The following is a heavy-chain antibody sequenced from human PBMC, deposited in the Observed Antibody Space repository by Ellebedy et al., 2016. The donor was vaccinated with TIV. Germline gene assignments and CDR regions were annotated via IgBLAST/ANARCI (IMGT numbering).Heavy chain of an antibody. J-gene: IGHJ4*02. CDR3: ARSLVGDYIWGSYRNPFDY. CDR2: INPNSGGT. Sequence: ASVKVSCXASGYTFTGYYMHWVRQAPGQGLEWMGWINPNSGGTNYAQKFQGWVTMTRDTSISTAYMELSRLRSDDTAVYYCARSLVGDYIWGSYRNPFDYWGQGTLVTVSS. V-gene: IGHV1-2*04. CDR1: GYTFTGYY. D-gene: IGHD3-16*02.